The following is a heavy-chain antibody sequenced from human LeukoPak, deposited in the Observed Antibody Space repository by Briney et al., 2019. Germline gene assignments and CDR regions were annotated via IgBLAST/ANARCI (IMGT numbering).Heavy chain of an antibody. CDR1: GFTFDDYA. Sequence: HPGGSLRLSCAASGFTFDDYAMHWVRQAPGKGLEGVSGISWNSGSIVYADSVKGRFTISRDNAKNSLYLQMNSLRAEDTALYYCAKDSGTHYYYYLDVWGKGTPVTISS. J-gene: IGHJ6*03. D-gene: IGHD1-1*01. CDR2: ISWNSGSI. CDR3: AKDSGTHYYYYLDV. V-gene: IGHV3-9*01.